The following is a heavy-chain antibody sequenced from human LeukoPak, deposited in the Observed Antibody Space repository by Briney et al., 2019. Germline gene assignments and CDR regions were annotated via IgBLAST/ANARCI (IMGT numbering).Heavy chain of an antibody. Sequence: SETLSLTCTVSGYSISSGYYWGWIRQPPGKGLEWIGSIYHSGSTYYNPSLESRVTISVDTSKNQFSLKLSSVTAADTAVYYCASVVLNYYGSGSYSPHFDYWGQGTLVTVSS. D-gene: IGHD3-10*01. CDR2: IYHSGST. V-gene: IGHV4-38-2*02. J-gene: IGHJ4*02. CDR1: GYSISSGYY. CDR3: ASVVLNYYGSGSYSPHFDY.